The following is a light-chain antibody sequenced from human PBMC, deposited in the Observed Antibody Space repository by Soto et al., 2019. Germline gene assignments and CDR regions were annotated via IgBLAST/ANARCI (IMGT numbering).Light chain of an antibody. CDR3: QQYNSYSWT. J-gene: IGKJ1*01. V-gene: IGKV1-5*01. CDR2: DAS. Sequence: DIQMTQSPSTLSASVGDRVTITCRASQSISSWLAWYQQKPGKAPKLLSYDASSLESGVPSRFSGSGSGTEFTLTISSLQPDDFATYYCQQYNSYSWTFGQGTEVDIK. CDR1: QSISSW.